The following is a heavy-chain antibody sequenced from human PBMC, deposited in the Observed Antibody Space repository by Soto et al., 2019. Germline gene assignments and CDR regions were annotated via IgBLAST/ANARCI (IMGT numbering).Heavy chain of an antibody. CDR3: ARVGYCSGGSCYSPWYFDL. D-gene: IGHD2-15*01. CDR2: MNPNSGNT. J-gene: IGHJ2*01. CDR1: GYTFTSYD. V-gene: IGHV1-8*01. Sequence: QVQLVQSGAEVKKPGASVKVSCKASGYTFTSYDINWVRQATGQGLEWMGWMNPNSGNTGYAQKFQGRVTMTRNTSTSTAYMELSSLRSEDTAVYYCARVGYCSGGSCYSPWYFDLWGRGTLVTVSS.